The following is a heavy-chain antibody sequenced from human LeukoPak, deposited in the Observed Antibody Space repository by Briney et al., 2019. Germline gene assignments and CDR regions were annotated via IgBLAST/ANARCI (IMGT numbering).Heavy chain of an antibody. CDR1: GGSISSYY. D-gene: IGHD1-26*01. J-gene: IGHJ4*02. V-gene: IGHV4-59*01. Sequence: SETLSLTCTVSGGSISSYYWSWIRQPPGKGLEWIGYIYNSGSTIYNPSLKSRVAISEDTSKNQFSLELTSVTAADTAVYYCVRDRELTYWGQGTLVTVSS. CDR3: VRDRELTY. CDR2: IYNSGST.